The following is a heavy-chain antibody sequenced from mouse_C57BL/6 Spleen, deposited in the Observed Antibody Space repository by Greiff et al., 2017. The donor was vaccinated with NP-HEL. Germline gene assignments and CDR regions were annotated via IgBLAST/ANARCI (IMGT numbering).Heavy chain of an antibody. D-gene: IGHD3-2*02. V-gene: IGHV5-6*02. CDR2: ISSGGSYT. CDR1: GFTFSSYG. Sequence: EVKLVESGGDLVKPGGSLKLSCAASGFTFSSYGMSWVRQTPDKRLEWVATISSGGSYTYYPDSVKGRFTISRDNAKNTLSLQMSSLKSEDTAMYYCARHLDSSVFAYWGQGTLVTVSA. J-gene: IGHJ3*01. CDR3: ARHLDSSVFAY.